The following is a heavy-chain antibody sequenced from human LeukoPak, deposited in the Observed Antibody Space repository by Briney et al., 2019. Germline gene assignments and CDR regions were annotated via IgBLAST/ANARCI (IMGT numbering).Heavy chain of an antibody. Sequence: SQTLSLTCAISGDSVSSNSVTWNWIRQSPSRGLEWLGRTYYRSTWYNDYAVTVRGRITVNPDTSKNQFSLHLNSVTPEGTAVYYCARRLTQYDCFDPWGQGILVTVSS. CDR1: GDSVSSNSVT. CDR2: TYYRSTWYN. D-gene: IGHD2-2*01. J-gene: IGHJ5*02. V-gene: IGHV6-1*01. CDR3: ARRLTQYDCFDP.